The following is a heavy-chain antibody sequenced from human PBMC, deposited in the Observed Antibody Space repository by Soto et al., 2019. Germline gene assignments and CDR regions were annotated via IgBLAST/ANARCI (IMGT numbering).Heavy chain of an antibody. CDR2: ISAYTDDP. D-gene: IGHD1-1*01. Sequence: GASVKVSCKASGNTFTNFGVTGVRQAPGQGLEWMGWISAYTDDPNYAQKFQGRVTMTIDTSTSTAYLDLRSLTSEDTAVYYCARDPGGLERAFDIWGQGTMVTVSS. CDR3: ARDPGGLERAFDI. CDR1: GNTFTNFG. V-gene: IGHV1-18*01. J-gene: IGHJ3*02.